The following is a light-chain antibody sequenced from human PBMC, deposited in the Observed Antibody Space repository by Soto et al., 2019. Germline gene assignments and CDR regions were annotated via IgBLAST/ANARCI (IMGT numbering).Light chain of an antibody. V-gene: IGKV1-5*01. CDR2: DAS. J-gene: IGKJ1*01. CDR1: QSASTF. CDR3: QQYNRYAVT. Sequence: IQMTQSPSTLSASLGDRVTITCRASQSASTFLAWYQQKPGQAPKLLIYDASTLQSGVPSRFSASGSGTEFALTISGLQPDDFAVYYCQQYNRYAVTFGQGTKVDIK.